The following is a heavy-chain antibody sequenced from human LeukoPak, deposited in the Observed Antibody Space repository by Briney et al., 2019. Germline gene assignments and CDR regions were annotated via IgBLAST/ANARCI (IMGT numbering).Heavy chain of an antibody. CDR2: FDHSGNT. V-gene: IGHV4-4*02. CDR1: GGSISSSHW. D-gene: IGHD2-2*01. J-gene: IGHJ5*02. CDR3: ARVHKYCSGTSCYRFDP. Sequence: SGTLSLTCGVSGGSISSSHWWSWVPQPPGKGLEWIGEFDHSGNTKYKPSLMSGATLFVDKPKNQFSLKLSSVTASDTGVYYCARVHKYCSGTSCYRFDPWGQGTLVTVSS.